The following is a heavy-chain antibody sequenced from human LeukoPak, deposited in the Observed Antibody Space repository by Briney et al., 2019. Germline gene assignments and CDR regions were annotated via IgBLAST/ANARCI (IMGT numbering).Heavy chain of an antibody. J-gene: IGHJ5*02. CDR1: GFTFGSYE. V-gene: IGHV3-48*03. Sequence: PGGSLRLSCAASGFTFGSYEMNWVRQAPGKGLEWVSYIGTIISTTYYADSVKGRFTVSRDNAKNSLYLQMNSLRAEDTALYYCARDKRAGWFDPWGQGTLVTVSS. D-gene: IGHD6-25*01. CDR3: ARDKRAGWFDP. CDR2: IGTIISTT.